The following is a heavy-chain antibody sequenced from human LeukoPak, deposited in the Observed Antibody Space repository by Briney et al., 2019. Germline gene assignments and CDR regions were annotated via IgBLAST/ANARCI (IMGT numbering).Heavy chain of an antibody. Sequence: PGRSLRLSCAASGFTFDDYVMHWVRQAPGKGLEWVSGISWNISSIGYADSVQGRFTISRDNAKNSLYLQMNSLRAEDTALYYCAKAYSSNWFDWYFDLWGRGTLVTVSS. J-gene: IGHJ2*01. CDR2: ISWNISSI. CDR1: GFTFDDYV. D-gene: IGHD6-13*01. CDR3: AKAYSSNWFDWYFDL. V-gene: IGHV3-9*01.